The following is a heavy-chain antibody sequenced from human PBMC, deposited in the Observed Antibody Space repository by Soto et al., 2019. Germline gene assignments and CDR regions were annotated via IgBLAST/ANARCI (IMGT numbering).Heavy chain of an antibody. V-gene: IGHV4-4*07. CDR1: GGSINTFY. CDR3: AREGSYSAYNFAHGIQLWSFDF. Sequence: ETLSFTYTVSGGSINTFYWSWVRQPAGKGLEWIGRIFSSGSTSFNPSIESRVAMSVDTSKNHFSLNLSSVTAADMAVYYCAREGSYSAYNFAHGIQLWSFDFWGQGALVTVSS. CDR2: IFSSGST. D-gene: IGHD5-12*01. J-gene: IGHJ4*02.